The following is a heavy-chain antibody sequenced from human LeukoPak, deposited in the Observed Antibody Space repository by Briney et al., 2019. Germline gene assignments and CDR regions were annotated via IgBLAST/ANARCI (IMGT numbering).Heavy chain of an antibody. CDR1: GGSISSYY. CDR2: IYYSGST. J-gene: IGHJ4*02. D-gene: IGHD5-24*01. CDR3: ARVRGSRDGYQIDY. V-gene: IGHV4-59*01. Sequence: PSETLSLTCTVSGGSISSYYWSWIRQPPGKGLEWIGYIYYSGSTNYNPSLKSRVTISVDTSKNQFSLKLSSVTAADTAVYYCARVRGSRDGYQIDYWGQGTLVTVSS.